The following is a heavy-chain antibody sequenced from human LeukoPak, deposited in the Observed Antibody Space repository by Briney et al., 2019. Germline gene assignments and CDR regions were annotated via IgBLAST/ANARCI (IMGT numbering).Heavy chain of an antibody. V-gene: IGHV3-11*04. D-gene: IGHD2-2*01. J-gene: IGHJ6*03. CDR1: GFLLEHFA. CDR3: ARDGGEQLLFFYSYMHV. Sequence: GGSLRLSCTGSGFLLEHFAMSWVRQAPGKGLEWVSYISSSGSTIYYADSVKGRFTISRDNAKNSLYLQMNSLRAEDTAVYYFARDGGEQLLFFYSYMHVWPKRPTVTVSS. CDR2: ISSSGSTI.